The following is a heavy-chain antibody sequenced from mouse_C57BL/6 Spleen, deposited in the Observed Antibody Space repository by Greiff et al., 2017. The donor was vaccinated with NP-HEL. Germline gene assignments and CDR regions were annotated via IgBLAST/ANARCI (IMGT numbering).Heavy chain of an antibody. CDR2: ISSGSSTI. CDR3: ARGGYYGRDYFDY. V-gene: IGHV5-17*01. J-gene: IGHJ2*01. D-gene: IGHD1-1*01. CDR1: GFTFSDYG. Sequence: EVKLVESGGGLVKPGGSLKLSCAASGFTFSDYGMHWVRQAPEKGLEWVAYISSGSSTIYYADTVKGRFTISRDNAKNTLFLQMTSLRSEDTAMYYCARGGYYGRDYFDYWGQSTTLTVSS.